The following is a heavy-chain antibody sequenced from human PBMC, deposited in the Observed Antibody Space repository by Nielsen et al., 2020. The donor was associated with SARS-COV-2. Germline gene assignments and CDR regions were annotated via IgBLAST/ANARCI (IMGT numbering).Heavy chain of an antibody. Sequence: SLKISCAASGFTFDDYAMHWVRHAPGMGLEWVSGISWNSGSIGYADSVKGRFTISRDNAKKSLYLQMNSLRAEDTALYYCAKDMLGIAVAGSYDYWGQETLVTVSS. D-gene: IGHD6-19*01. CDR2: ISWNSGSI. CDR3: AKDMLGIAVAGSYDY. V-gene: IGHV3-9*01. J-gene: IGHJ4*02. CDR1: GFTFDDYA.